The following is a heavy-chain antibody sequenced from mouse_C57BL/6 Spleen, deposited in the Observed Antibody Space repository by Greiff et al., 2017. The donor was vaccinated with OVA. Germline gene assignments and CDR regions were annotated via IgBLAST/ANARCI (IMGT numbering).Heavy chain of an antibody. CDR3: ARDPDVRWFLFDY. CDR2: IRYDGSN. D-gene: IGHD2-2*01. CDR1: GYSITSGYY. Sequence: EVQLQESGPGLVKPSQSLSLTCSVTGYSITSGYYWNWIRQFPGNKLEWMGYIRYDGSNNYNPSLKNPISITRDTCTNQLFLKLNSVTAEDAATYDCARDPDVRWFLFDYWGQGTTLTVSS. V-gene: IGHV3-6*01. J-gene: IGHJ2*01.